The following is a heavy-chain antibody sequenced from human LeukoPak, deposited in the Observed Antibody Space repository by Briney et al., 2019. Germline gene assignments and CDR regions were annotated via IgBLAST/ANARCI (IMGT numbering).Heavy chain of an antibody. J-gene: IGHJ4*02. Sequence: SETLSLTCAVSGGSINSYYWNWIRQPPGRGLEWIGYISYNGSTNYNPSLKSRVTISVDTSKNHFSLQLTSLTAADTAVYYCARRRPYSSDWYWVFDYWGQGTLVTVSS. D-gene: IGHD6-19*01. V-gene: IGHV4-59*08. CDR1: GGSINSYY. CDR3: ARRRPYSSDWYWVFDY. CDR2: ISYNGST.